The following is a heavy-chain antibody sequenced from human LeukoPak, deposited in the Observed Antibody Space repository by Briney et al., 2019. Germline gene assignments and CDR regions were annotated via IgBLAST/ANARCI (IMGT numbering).Heavy chain of an antibody. CDR3: ARQGSSRYSPGY. CDR1: GFTFSSYG. V-gene: IGHV3-33*01. Sequence: PGRSLRLSCAASGFTFSSYGMHWVRQAPGNGQEWVAVIWYDGSNKYYADSVKGRFTISRDNSKSTLYLQMNSLRAEDTAVYYCARQGSSRYSPGYWGQGTLVTVSS. CDR2: IWYDGSNK. D-gene: IGHD6-13*01. J-gene: IGHJ4*02.